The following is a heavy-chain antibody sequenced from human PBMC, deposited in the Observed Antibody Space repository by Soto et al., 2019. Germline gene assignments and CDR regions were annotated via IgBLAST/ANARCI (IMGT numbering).Heavy chain of an antibody. D-gene: IGHD3-10*01. CDR1: GFTFSSYG. CDR2: ISYDGSNK. Sequence: GSLRLSCAASGFTFSSYGMHWVRQAPGKGLEWVAVISYDGSNKYYADSVKGRFTISRDNSKNTLYLQMNSLRAEDTAVYYCASEPPGWFGESTWGQGTLVTVSS. V-gene: IGHV3-30*03. CDR3: ASEPPGWFGEST. J-gene: IGHJ5*02.